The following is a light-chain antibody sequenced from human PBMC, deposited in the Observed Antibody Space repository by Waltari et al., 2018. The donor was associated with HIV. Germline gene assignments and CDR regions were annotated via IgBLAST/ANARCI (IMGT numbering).Light chain of an antibody. CDR1: QSISSNF. CDR2: GAS. Sequence: DIVLTQSPGTLSLSPGDRATLSCRASQSISSNFLAWYRQKPGQAPTLLIYGASSRATDIPDRFSGSGSETDFTLTIIRLEPEDFAVYYCQQYGSSPWTFGQGTKVEIK. V-gene: IGKV3-20*01. CDR3: QQYGSSPWT. J-gene: IGKJ1*01.